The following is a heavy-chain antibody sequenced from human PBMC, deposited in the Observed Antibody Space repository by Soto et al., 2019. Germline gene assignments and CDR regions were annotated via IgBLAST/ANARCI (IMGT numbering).Heavy chain of an antibody. V-gene: IGHV3-30*18. CDR3: AKGGRQWLVTSDFNY. CDR2: VSLDGRNT. CDR1: GFTFSDYA. D-gene: IGHD6-19*01. Sequence: VQLVESGGGVVQPGRSLRLSCAASGFTFSDYAMHWVRQAPGKGLEWVAVVSLDGRNTHYADSVKGRFTISRERCKNTVSLELTSLRAGDTAVYYGAKGGRQWLVTSDFNYWGQGALVTVSS. J-gene: IGHJ4*02.